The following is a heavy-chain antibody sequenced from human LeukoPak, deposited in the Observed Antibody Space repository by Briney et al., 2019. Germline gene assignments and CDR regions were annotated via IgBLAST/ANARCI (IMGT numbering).Heavy chain of an antibody. CDR2: IWYDGSNK. D-gene: IGHD6-19*01. CDR1: GFTFSSYG. Sequence: GRSLRLSCAASGFTFSSYGMHWVRQAPGKGLEWVAVIWYDGSNKYYADSVKGRFTISRDNSKNTLYLQMNSLRAEDTAVYYCAKARSAVAGDFDYWGQGTLVTVSS. CDR3: AKARSAVAGDFDY. V-gene: IGHV3-33*06. J-gene: IGHJ4*02.